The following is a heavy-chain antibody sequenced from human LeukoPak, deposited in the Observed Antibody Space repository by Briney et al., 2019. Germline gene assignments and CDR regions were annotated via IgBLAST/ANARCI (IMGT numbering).Heavy chain of an antibody. CDR3: ARDGYCSGGSCELWLQC. CDR1: GFTFSSYE. V-gene: IGHV3-48*03. CDR2: ISGSGSTI. D-gene: IGHD2-15*01. J-gene: IGHJ4*02. Sequence: PGGSLRLSCAASGFTFSSYEMNWVRQAPGKGLEWVSCISGSGSTIYYADSVKGRFTISRDNAKNSLYLQMNSLRVEDTAVYYCARDGYCSGGSCELWLQCWGQGTLVTVSS.